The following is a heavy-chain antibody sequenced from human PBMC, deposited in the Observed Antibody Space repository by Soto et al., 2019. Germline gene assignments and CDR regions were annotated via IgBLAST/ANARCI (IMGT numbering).Heavy chain of an antibody. Sequence: GASVKVSCKASGYTFSGYYIHWLRQAPGQGLEWMGWINPNSGGANYAQQFQGRVTVTRDTPTSTAYMELSRLTSDDTAGDYCARSLTEGYCTITGCYTRPLYGMDVWGQGTTVTVSS. CDR2: INPNSGGA. CDR3: ARSLTEGYCTITGCYTRPLYGMDV. CDR1: GYTFSGYY. J-gene: IGHJ6*02. V-gene: IGHV1-2*02. D-gene: IGHD2-2*02.